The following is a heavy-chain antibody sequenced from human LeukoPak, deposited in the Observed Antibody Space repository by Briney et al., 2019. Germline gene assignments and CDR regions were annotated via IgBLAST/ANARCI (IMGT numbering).Heavy chain of an antibody. Sequence: GGSLRLSCAASGFTVSSNYMSWVRQAPGKGLEWVSVIYSGGSTYYADSVKGRFTFSRDNSKNTLYLQMNSLRAEDTAVYYCARDGGTYYYDSSGYYPQGYFDYWGQGTLVTVSS. CDR1: GFTVSSNY. V-gene: IGHV3-53*01. D-gene: IGHD3-22*01. CDR3: ARDGGTYYYDSSGYYPQGYFDY. J-gene: IGHJ4*02. CDR2: IYSGGST.